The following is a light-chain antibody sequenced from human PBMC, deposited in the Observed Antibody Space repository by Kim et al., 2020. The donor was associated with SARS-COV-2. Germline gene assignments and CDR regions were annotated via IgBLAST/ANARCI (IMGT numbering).Light chain of an antibody. V-gene: IGLV3-21*04. CDR2: YDS. CDR1: NIGSKS. CDR3: QVWDTSNDHVV. Sequence: SSELTQPPSVSVAPGKTVRITCGGNNIGSKSVHWYQQKPGQAPVLVIYYDSDRPSGIPERFSGSNSGNTATLTISRVEAGDEADYYCQVWDTSNDHVVFGGGTQLTVL. J-gene: IGLJ2*01.